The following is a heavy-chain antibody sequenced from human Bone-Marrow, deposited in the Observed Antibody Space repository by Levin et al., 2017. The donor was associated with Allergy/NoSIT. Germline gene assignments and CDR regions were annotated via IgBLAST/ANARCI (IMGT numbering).Heavy chain of an antibody. CDR1: GFTFTNYN. Sequence: LSLTCAASGFTFTNYNMNWVRQAPGKGLEWLSYISSSGGTIYYADAVKGRFTISRDNAKNSLYLQMNSLRDEDTAVYYCAREDPYSSGWYSFESWGQGTLVAVSS. J-gene: IGHJ4*02. CDR3: AREDPYSSGWYSFES. V-gene: IGHV3-48*02. D-gene: IGHD6-19*01. CDR2: ISSSGGTI.